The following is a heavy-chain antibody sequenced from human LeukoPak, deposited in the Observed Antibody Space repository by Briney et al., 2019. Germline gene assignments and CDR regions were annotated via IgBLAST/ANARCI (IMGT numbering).Heavy chain of an antibody. D-gene: IGHD2-2*01. CDR1: GFTFSSYG. Sequence: GGSLRLSCAASGFTFSSYGMHWVRQAPGKGLEWVSFIRYDGSNKYYADSVKGRFTISRDNSKNTLYLQMNSLRAEDTAVYYCAKSKDIVVIPAAPVGDWGQGTLVTVSS. CDR3: AKSKDIVVIPAAPVGD. CDR2: IRYDGSNK. J-gene: IGHJ4*02. V-gene: IGHV3-30*02.